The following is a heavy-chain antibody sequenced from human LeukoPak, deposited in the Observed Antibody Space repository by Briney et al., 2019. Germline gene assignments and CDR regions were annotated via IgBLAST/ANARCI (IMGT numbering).Heavy chain of an antibody. Sequence: GGSLRLSCAASGFTFSSDSMNWVRQAPGKGLEWVSSITSRSSYTYYADSMKGRFTISRDNAKNSLYLQMNSLRAEDTAIYYCARDPIASAASGGDSWGQGTLVTVSP. V-gene: IGHV3-21*01. CDR1: GFTFSSDS. D-gene: IGHD6-13*01. CDR2: ITSRSSYT. J-gene: IGHJ4*02. CDR3: ARDPIASAASGGDS.